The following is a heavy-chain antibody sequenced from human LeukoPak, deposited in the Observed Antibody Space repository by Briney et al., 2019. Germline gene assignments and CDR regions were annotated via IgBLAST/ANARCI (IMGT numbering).Heavy chain of an antibody. CDR2: IYDSGSGST. V-gene: IGHV4-59*01. Sequence: PSETLSLTCTVSGGSIRGYYWSWIRQPPGKGLEWIGYIYDSGSGSTNYNPSLKSRVTISADTSKNQFSLKLSSVTAADTAVYYCARDRSWAARPGNWFDPWGQGILVIISS. J-gene: IGHJ5*02. CDR3: ARDRSWAARPGNWFDP. D-gene: IGHD6-6*01. CDR1: GGSIRGYY.